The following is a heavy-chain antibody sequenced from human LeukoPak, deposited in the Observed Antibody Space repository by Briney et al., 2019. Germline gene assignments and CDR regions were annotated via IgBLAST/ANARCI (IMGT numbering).Heavy chain of an antibody. CDR3: ARGPHKFDY. Sequence: SETLSLTCTVSGGSISSYYWSWIRQPPGKGLEWIGYISYSGSTNYNPSLKSRVTISVDTSKHQFSLKLSAVTAADTAVYYRARGPHKFDYWGQGSLVTVSS. CDR1: GGSISSYY. J-gene: IGHJ4*02. CDR2: ISYSGST. V-gene: IGHV4-59*01.